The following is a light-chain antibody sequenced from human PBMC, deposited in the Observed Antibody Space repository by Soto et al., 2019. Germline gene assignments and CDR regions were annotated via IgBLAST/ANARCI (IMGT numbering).Light chain of an antibody. V-gene: IGKV1-5*01. Sequence: DIQMTQSPSTLSASVGDRVTITCRACQSISSWLAWYQQKPGKAPKLLIYDASSLESGVPSRFSGSGSGTEFTLTISSLQPDDFATYYCQQYNSYAFTFGPGTKVDIK. CDR1: QSISSW. J-gene: IGKJ3*01. CDR3: QQYNSYAFT. CDR2: DAS.